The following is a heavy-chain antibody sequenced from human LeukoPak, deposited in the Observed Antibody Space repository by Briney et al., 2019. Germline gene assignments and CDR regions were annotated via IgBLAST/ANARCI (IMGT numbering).Heavy chain of an antibody. Sequence: PSETLSLTCAVYGGSFSGYYWSWIRQPPGKGLEWIGEINHSGSTNYNPSLKSRVTISVDTSKNQFSLKLSSVTAADTAVYYCAREYYYDSSGYYYVPYYFDYWGQGTLVTVSS. D-gene: IGHD3-22*01. J-gene: IGHJ4*02. CDR2: INHSGST. CDR3: AREYYYDSSGYYYVPYYFDY. CDR1: GGSFSGYY. V-gene: IGHV4-34*01.